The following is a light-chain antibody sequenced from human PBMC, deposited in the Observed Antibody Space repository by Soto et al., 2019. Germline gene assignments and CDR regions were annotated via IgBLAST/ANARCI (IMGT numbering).Light chain of an antibody. CDR3: MQGTHWPYT. J-gene: IGKJ2*01. Sequence: DVVMTQSPLSLPVTLGQPASISCRSSQSLVNTDGNTYLNWFQQRPGQSPRRLIYKISARDSGVPDRFSGSGSGTDFTLVINRVEAEDLGVYYCMQGTHWPYTFGQGTKLEIK. CDR1: QSLVNTDGNTY. V-gene: IGKV2-30*01. CDR2: KIS.